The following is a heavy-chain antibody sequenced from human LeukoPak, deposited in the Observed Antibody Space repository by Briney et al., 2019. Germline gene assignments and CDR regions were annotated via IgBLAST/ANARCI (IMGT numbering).Heavy chain of an antibody. CDR2: ISWNSGSI. V-gene: IGHV3-9*01. CDR3: AKDFRYCSGGSCYTNFDY. Sequence: QAGGSLRLSCAASGFTFDDYAMPWVRQAPGKGLEWVSGISWNSGSIGYADSVKGRFTISRDNAKNSLYLQMNSLRAEDTALYYCAKDFRYCSGGSCYTNFDYWGQGTLVTVSS. D-gene: IGHD2-15*01. CDR1: GFTFDDYA. J-gene: IGHJ4*02.